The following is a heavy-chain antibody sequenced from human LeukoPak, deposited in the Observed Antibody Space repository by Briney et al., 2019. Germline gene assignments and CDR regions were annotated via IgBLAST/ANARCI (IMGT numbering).Heavy chain of an antibody. J-gene: IGHJ4*02. CDR1: GYSISSGYY. V-gene: IGHV4-38-2*02. CDR3: ASGSITMVRGAAVYFDY. D-gene: IGHD3-10*01. CDR2: IYHSGST. Sequence: PSETLSLTCTVSGYSISSGYYWGWIRQPPGKGLEWIGSIYHSGSTYYNPSLKSRVTISVDKSKNQFSLKLSSVTAADTAVYYCASGSITMVRGAAVYFDYWGQGTLVTVSS.